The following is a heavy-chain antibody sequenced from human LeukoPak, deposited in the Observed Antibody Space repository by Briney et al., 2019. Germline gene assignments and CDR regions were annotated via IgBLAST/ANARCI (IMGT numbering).Heavy chain of an antibody. CDR2: INPNTGGT. Sequence: ASVKVSCKASGYTFTSYDINWVRQATGQGLEWLGRINPNTGGTDDAQKFQGRVTMTRDTSINTAYMELSRLRPDDTAVYYCARDRSGYSYGEPLDHWGQGTLVIVSS. J-gene: IGHJ4*02. V-gene: IGHV1-2*06. D-gene: IGHD5-18*01. CDR1: GYTFTSYD. CDR3: ARDRSGYSYGEPLDH.